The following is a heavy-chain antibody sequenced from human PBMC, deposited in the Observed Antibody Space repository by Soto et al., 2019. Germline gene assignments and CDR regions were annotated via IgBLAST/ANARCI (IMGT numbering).Heavy chain of an antibody. CDR1: GFTFDDFA. Sequence: ESGGGLVQSGRSLRLSCAASGFTFDDFAMHWVRQAPGKGLEWVSLINWNGDSVDYVDSVKGRFSISRDNANNSLYLQMNSLRAEDTAFYYCVKDVAVTGTGPLDYWGQGTLVIVSS. CDR2: INWNGDSV. V-gene: IGHV3-9*01. D-gene: IGHD1-1*01. CDR3: VKDVAVTGTGPLDY. J-gene: IGHJ4*01.